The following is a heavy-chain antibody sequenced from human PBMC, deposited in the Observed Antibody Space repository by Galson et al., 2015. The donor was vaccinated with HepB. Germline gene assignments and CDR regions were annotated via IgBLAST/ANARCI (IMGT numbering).Heavy chain of an antibody. CDR3: TKDWTTIRVVTPTHDY. D-gene: IGHD2-21*02. V-gene: IGHV3-23*01. CDR2: ISGVRNEI. CDR1: GFTFSDFP. Sequence: SLRLSCAASGFTFSDFPMTWVRQAPGKGLEWVSGISGVRNEIYYADSVKGRFTIYRDNSQNMLYLQMNSLRAEDTAVYYCTKDWTTIRVVTPTHDYWGQGTLVTVSS. J-gene: IGHJ4*02.